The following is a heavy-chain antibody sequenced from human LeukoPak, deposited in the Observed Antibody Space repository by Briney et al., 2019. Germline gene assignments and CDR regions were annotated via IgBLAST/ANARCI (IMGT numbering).Heavy chain of an antibody. V-gene: IGHV3-23*01. CDR3: AKDDRREGDYGAVDN. CDR2: ISGGGDII. CDR1: GFTFSNYA. D-gene: IGHD4-17*01. Sequence: PGGSLRLSCAASGFTFSNYAMTWVRQAPGKGLEWVSAISGGGDIIRYADSVKGRFTISRVNSKNTLYLQMSSLRAEDTAVYYCAKDDRREGDYGAVDNWGQGTLVTVSS. J-gene: IGHJ4*02.